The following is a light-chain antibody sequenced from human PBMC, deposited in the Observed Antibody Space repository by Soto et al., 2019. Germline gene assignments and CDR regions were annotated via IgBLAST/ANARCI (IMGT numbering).Light chain of an antibody. Sequence: SYELTQPPSVSVAPGETATITCGGDNIGGKSVHWYQRKPGQAPLLIIYNDGDRPSGIPERFSGSNSGNTATLTVSRVEAGDEADYYCQVWGFNADPDVVFGGGTKVTVL. CDR1: NIGGKS. J-gene: IGLJ2*01. CDR2: NDG. V-gene: IGLV3-21*04. CDR3: QVWGFNADPDVV.